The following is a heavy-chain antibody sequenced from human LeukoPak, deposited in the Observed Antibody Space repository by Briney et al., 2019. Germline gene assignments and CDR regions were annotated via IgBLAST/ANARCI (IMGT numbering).Heavy chain of an antibody. J-gene: IGHJ6*02. D-gene: IGHD3-3*01. CDR2: LSYDGGTE. Sequence: PGGSLRLSCAASGFTLSNYAVHWVRQAPGKGLEWLAILSYDGGTEYYADSVKGRFTISRDNSKNTLYLQMDSLRGDDTALYFCARSDFGAVNPLRGGGLDVWGQGTTVTVSS. CDR1: GFTLSNYA. V-gene: IGHV3-30-3*01. CDR3: ARSDFGAVNPLRGGGLDV.